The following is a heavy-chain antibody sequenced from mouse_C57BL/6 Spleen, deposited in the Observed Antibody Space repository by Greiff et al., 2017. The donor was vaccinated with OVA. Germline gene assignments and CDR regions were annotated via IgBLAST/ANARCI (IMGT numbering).Heavy chain of an antibody. Sequence: EVQRVESEGGLVQPGSSMKLSCTASGFTFSDYYMAWVRQVPEKGLEWVANINYDGSSTYYLDSLKSRFIISRDNAKNILYLQMSSLKSEDTATYYCARSRGSNYAMDYWGQGTSVTVSS. D-gene: IGHD1-1*01. J-gene: IGHJ4*01. CDR3: ARSRGSNYAMDY. CDR2: INYDGSST. V-gene: IGHV5-16*01. CDR1: GFTFSDYY.